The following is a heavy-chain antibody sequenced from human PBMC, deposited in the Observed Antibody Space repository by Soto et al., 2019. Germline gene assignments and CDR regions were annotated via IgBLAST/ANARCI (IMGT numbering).Heavy chain of an antibody. D-gene: IGHD3-22*01. CDR1: GFTFDDYA. CDR3: AKNLDPVYYDSSPEVAFDI. Sequence: GGSLRLSCAASGFTFDDYAMHWVRQAPGKGLEWVSLISWDGGSTYYADSVKGRFTISRDNSKNSLYLQMNSLRAEDTALYYCAKNLDPVYYDSSPEVAFDIWGQGTMVTVSS. J-gene: IGHJ3*02. V-gene: IGHV3-43D*04. CDR2: ISWDGGST.